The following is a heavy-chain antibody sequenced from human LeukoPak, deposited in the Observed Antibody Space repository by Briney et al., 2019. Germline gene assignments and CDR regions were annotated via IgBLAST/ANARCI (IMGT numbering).Heavy chain of an antibody. J-gene: IGHJ4*02. Sequence: GGSLRLSCAASGFTFSSHAMSWVRQAPGKGLEWVSAISGSGGTIFYADSVKGRFAISRDNSKNTLYLQMTSLRAEDTAVYYCAKTYVDTTFFDSWGQGTRVTVSS. CDR1: GFTFSSHA. D-gene: IGHD5-18*01. CDR2: ISGSGGTI. CDR3: AKTYVDTTFFDS. V-gene: IGHV3-23*01.